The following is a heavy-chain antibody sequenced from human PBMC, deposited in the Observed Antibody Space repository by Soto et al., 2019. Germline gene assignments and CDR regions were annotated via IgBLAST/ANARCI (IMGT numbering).Heavy chain of an antibody. J-gene: IGHJ6*02. V-gene: IGHV1-69*12. Sequence: QVQLVQSGAEVKKPGSSVKVSCKASGGTFSSYAISWVRQAPGPGLEWMGGIIPIFGTANYAQKFQCRVTITADESTSTAYMELSSLRSEDTAVYYCARDRPDDSSWYRNGMDVCGQGTTVTVSS. CDR1: GGTFSSYA. CDR3: ARDRPDDSSWYRNGMDV. D-gene: IGHD6-13*01. CDR2: IIPIFGTA.